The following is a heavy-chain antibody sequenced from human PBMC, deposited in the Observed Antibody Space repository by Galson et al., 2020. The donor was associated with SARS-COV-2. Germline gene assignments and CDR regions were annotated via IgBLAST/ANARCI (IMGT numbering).Heavy chain of an antibody. CDR1: GFNFRNAW. Sequence: GGSLRLSCAASGFNFRNAWMSWVRQAPGKGLEWVGRIKANVDGGTTDYAAPVRGRFAISRDDSQNTMYLQLNSLKTEDTGVYYCTAIVGDGDTFDFWGQGTMLTVSS. CDR3: TAIVGDGDTFDF. V-gene: IGHV3-15*01. D-gene: IGHD1-26*01. CDR2: IKANVDGGTT. J-gene: IGHJ3*01.